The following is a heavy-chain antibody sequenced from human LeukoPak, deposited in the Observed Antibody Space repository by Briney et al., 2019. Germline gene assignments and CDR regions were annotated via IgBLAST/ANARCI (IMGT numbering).Heavy chain of an antibody. J-gene: IGHJ4*02. CDR1: GFTFSSYA. Sequence: VGSLRLSCAASGFTFSSYAMSWVRQAPGKGLEWVSAISGSGGSTYYADSVKGRFTISRDNSKNTLYLQMNSLRAEDTAVYYCAKSRAQAVRAFDYWGQGTLVTVSS. D-gene: IGHD3-10*01. V-gene: IGHV3-23*01. CDR3: AKSRAQAVRAFDY. CDR2: ISGSGGST.